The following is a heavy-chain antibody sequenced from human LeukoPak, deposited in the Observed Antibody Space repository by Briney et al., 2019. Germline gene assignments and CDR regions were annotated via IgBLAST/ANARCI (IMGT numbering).Heavy chain of an antibody. CDR2: ISYDGSNK. CDR1: GFTFSSYG. J-gene: IGHJ4*02. V-gene: IGHV3-30*03. Sequence: GRSLRLSCAASGFTFSSYGMHWVRQAPGKGLEWVAVISYDGSNKYYADSVKGRFTISRDNSKNTLYLQMNSLRAEDTAVYYCARVSSGYSHDYWGQGTLVTVSS. D-gene: IGHD3-22*01. CDR3: ARVSSGYSHDY.